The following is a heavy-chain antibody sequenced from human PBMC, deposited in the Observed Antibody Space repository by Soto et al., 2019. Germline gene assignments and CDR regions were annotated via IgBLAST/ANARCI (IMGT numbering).Heavy chain of an antibody. CDR2: ISSSSRYI. CDR1: GFTFRDYY. V-gene: IGHV3-11*06. D-gene: IGHD3-22*01. CDR3: ARGPDYYDSSGYYPLAY. Sequence: GGSLRLSCAASGFTFRDYYMSWIRQAPGKGLEWVSYISSSSRYINYADSVKGRFTISRDNAKNSLYLQMNSLRAEDTAVYYCARGPDYYDSSGYYPLAYWGQGTLVTVSS. J-gene: IGHJ4*02.